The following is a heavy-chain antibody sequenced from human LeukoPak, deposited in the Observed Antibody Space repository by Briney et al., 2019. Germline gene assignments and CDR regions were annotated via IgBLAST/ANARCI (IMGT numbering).Heavy chain of an antibody. CDR3: ARRDYGDYGYYFDY. CDR1: NFSFGYYG. CDR2: ITATSGSV. J-gene: IGHJ4*02. Sequence: PGGSLRLSCTGSNFSFGYYGMNWVRQTPGKGLEWLSYITATSGSVYYADSVKGRFTISRDNSKNTLYLQMNSLRAEDTAVYYCARRDYGDYGYYFDYWGQGTLVTVSS. D-gene: IGHD4-17*01. V-gene: IGHV3-48*01.